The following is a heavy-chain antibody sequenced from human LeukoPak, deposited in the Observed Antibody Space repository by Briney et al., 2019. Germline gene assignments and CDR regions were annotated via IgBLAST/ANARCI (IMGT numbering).Heavy chain of an antibody. CDR1: GFTFSSYG. Sequence: GGSLRLSCAASGFTFSSYGMHWVRQAPGKELEWVAFIRCDGSNKYYADSVKGRFTISRDNSKNTLYLQMNSLRAEDTAVYYCARDSNFWSGYSGGVFDYWGQGTLVTVSS. CDR3: ARDSNFWSGYSGGVFDY. CDR2: IRCDGSNK. D-gene: IGHD3-3*01. V-gene: IGHV3-30*02. J-gene: IGHJ4*02.